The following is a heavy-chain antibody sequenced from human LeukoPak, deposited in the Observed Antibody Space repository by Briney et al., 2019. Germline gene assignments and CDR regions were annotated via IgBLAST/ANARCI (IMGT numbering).Heavy chain of an antibody. V-gene: IGHV3-21*01. CDR2: ISSSSYI. J-gene: IGHJ4*02. CDR3: ARSTTVDYYDSSGYLYYFDY. D-gene: IGHD3-22*01. CDR1: GFTFSSYS. Sequence: GGSLRLSCAASGFTFSSYSMNWVRQAPGKGLEWVSSISSSSYIYHADSVKGRFTISRDNAKNSLYLQMNSLRAEDTAVYYCARSTTVDYYDSSGYLYYFDYWGQGTLVTVSS.